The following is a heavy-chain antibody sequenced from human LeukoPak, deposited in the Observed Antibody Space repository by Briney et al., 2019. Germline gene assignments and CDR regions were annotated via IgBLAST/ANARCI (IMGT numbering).Heavy chain of an antibody. D-gene: IGHD3-22*01. CDR2: IYPGDSDT. V-gene: IGHV5-51*01. Sequence: GESLKISCKGSGYRFTSYWIGWVRQMPGKGLEWMGIIYPGDSDTRYSPSFQGQVSISADKSIRTAYLQWSSLKASDTAMYYCARTYCSDSSGYYYRAAFDIWGQGTMVTVSS. CDR3: ARTYCSDSSGYYYRAAFDI. J-gene: IGHJ3*02. CDR1: GYRFTSYW.